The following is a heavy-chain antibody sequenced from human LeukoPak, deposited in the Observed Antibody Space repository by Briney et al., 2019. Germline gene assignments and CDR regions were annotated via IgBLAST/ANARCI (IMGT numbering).Heavy chain of an antibody. CDR3: ARGQIEFYSGSYGWVDY. CDR1: GYTFTSYD. V-gene: IGHV1-8*01. Sequence: ASVKVSCKASGYTFTSYDINWVGQATGQGLEWMGWMNPNSGNTGYAQKFQGRVTMTRNTSISTAYMELSSLRSEDTAVYYCARGQIEFYSGSYGWVDYWGQGTLVTVSS. J-gene: IGHJ4*02. CDR2: MNPNSGNT. D-gene: IGHD1-26*01.